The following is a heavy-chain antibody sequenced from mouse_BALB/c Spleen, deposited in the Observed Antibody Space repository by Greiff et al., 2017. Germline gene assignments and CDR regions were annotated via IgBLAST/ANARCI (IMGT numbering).Heavy chain of an antibody. D-gene: IGHD2-1*01. V-gene: IGHV1-4*01. Sequence: VQLQQSGAELATPWPSVKMSCTASGYTFTSYCMHWVNQRPGQGLEWIGYINPSTGTTEYNQKFKDKATLTEDKSSSTAYMQLSSLTSEDSAVYYCARDGNYARYFDVWGAGTTVTVSS. J-gene: IGHJ1*01. CDR1: GYTFTSYC. CDR2: INPSTGTT. CDR3: ARDGNYARYFDV.